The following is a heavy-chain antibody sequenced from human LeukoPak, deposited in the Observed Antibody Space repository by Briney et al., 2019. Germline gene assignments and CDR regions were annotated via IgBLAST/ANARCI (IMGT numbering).Heavy chain of an antibody. Sequence: PSETLSLTCTVSGGSISSGDYYWSWIRQPSGKGLEWIGYIYYSGSTYYNPSLKSRVTISVDTSKNQFSLKLSSVTAADTAVYYCARAISDGSGSYYTGWGQGTLVTVSS. V-gene: IGHV4-30-4*01. CDR1: GGSISSGDYY. CDR3: ARAISDGSGSYYTG. J-gene: IGHJ4*02. D-gene: IGHD3-10*01. CDR2: IYYSGST.